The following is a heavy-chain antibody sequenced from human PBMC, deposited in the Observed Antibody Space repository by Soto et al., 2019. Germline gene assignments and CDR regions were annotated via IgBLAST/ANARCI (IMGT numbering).Heavy chain of an antibody. V-gene: IGHV3-7*03. J-gene: IGHJ4*02. CDR1: GFTLSNYW. Sequence: GSLRLSCAASGFTLSNYWMTWVRQAPGKGLEWVANINKDGSQKNYVDSVKGRFTIARDNGQNSLSLQINSLRVEDTAVYYCVRELGLAYWGQGALVTVSS. D-gene: IGHD7-27*01. CDR2: INKDGSQK. CDR3: VRELGLAY.